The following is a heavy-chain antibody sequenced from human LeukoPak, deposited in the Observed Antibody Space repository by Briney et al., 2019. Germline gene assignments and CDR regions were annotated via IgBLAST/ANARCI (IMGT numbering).Heavy chain of an antibody. D-gene: IGHD3-16*02. Sequence: SETLSLTCTVSGGSISSYYWSWIRQPPGKGLEWIGYIYYSGSTNYNPSLKSRVTISVDTSKNQFSLKLGSVTAADTAVYYCARALGELSFDYWGQGTLVTVSS. CDR1: GGSISSYY. CDR2: IYYSGST. CDR3: ARALGELSFDY. V-gene: IGHV4-59*01. J-gene: IGHJ4*02.